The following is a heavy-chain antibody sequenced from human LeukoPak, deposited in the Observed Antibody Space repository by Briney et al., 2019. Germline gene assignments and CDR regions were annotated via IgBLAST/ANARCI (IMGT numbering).Heavy chain of an antibody. CDR2: ISGSAAST. J-gene: IGHJ5*02. CDR3: ASKYSSSCRALVFDP. CDR1: GFTFSSYA. Sequence: PGGSLRLSCAASGFTFSSYAMSWVRQAPGKGLEWVSGISGSAASTYYADSVKGRFTISRDNAKNSLYLQMNSLRAEDTAVYYCASKYSSSCRALVFDPWGQGTLVTVSS. V-gene: IGHV3-23*01. D-gene: IGHD6-13*01.